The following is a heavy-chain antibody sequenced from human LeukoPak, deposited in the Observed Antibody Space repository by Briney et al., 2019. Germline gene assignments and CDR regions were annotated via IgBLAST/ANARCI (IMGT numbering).Heavy chain of an antibody. J-gene: IGHJ4*02. V-gene: IGHV4-59*01. CDR3: ARERWELLGGYYFDY. CDR1: GGSISSYY. D-gene: IGHD1-26*01. Sequence: SETLSLTCTVSGGSISSYYWSWIRQPPGKGLEWIGDIYYSGSTNYNPSLKSRVTISVDTSKNQFSLKLSSVTAADTAVYYCARERWELLGGYYFDYWGQGTLVTVSS. CDR2: IYYSGST.